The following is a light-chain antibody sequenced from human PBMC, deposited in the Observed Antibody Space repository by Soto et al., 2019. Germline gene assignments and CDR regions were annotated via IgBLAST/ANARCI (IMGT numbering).Light chain of an antibody. CDR1: SSDVGGYNH. J-gene: IGLJ3*02. Sequence: QSVLTQPASVSGSPGQSITISCTGTSSDVGGYNHVSWYQQHPGKAPKLIIYEVRNRPSGVSNRLSGSKSGNTASLTISGRKADDEADYYCCSYTSSSIRVFGGGTKLTVL. CDR3: CSYTSSSIRV. CDR2: EVR. V-gene: IGLV2-14*01.